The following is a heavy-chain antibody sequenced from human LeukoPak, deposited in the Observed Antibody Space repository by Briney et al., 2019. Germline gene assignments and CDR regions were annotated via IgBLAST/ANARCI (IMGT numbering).Heavy chain of an antibody. V-gene: IGHV3-30-3*01. CDR3: ARAGNLELRSGYFDY. CDR1: GFTFSSYA. J-gene: IGHJ4*02. CDR2: ISYDGSNK. Sequence: GGSLRLSCAASGFTFSSYAMHWVRQAPGKGLEWVAVISYDGSNKYYADSVKGRFTISGDNSKNTLYLQMNSLRAEDTAVYYCARAGNLELRSGYFDYWGQGTLVTVSS. D-gene: IGHD1-7*01.